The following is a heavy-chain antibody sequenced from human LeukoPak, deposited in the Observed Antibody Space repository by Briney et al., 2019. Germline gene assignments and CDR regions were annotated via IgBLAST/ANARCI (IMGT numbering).Heavy chain of an antibody. Sequence: EASVKVSCKASGYTFTSHGISWVRQAPGQGLEWMGWISAHNGNTNYAQKFQGRVTMTTDTCTSTAYMELRSLRSDDTAVYYCARGAANDYWGQGTLVTVSS. CDR2: ISAHNGNT. CDR1: GYTFTSHG. V-gene: IGHV1-18*01. J-gene: IGHJ4*02. CDR3: ARGAANDY. D-gene: IGHD6-13*01.